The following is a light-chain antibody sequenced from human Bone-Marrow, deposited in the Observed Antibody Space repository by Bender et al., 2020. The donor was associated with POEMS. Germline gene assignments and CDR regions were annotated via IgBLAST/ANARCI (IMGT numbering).Light chain of an antibody. CDR3: DAADSSTSPWV. J-gene: IGLJ3*02. CDR1: ALPKQY. Sequence: SNELTQPPSVSVSPGQTARITCSGDALPKQYVYWYQKRPGQAPVLVIYKDTERPSGIPERFSGSTSGTTVPLTISRVQAEDEADCYCDAADSSTSPWVCGGGTKLTVL. V-gene: IGLV3-25*03. CDR2: KDT.